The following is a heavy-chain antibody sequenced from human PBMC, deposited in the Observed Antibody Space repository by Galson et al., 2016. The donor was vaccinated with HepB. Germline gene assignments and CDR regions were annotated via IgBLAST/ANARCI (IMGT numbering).Heavy chain of an antibody. D-gene: IGHD3-10*01. Sequence: SLRLSCAASGFTFSNYWMHWVRQPPRKGLVWVSRVKSDGETADYADSVKGRFTISRDNAKNRLFLHMDSLTVDDTAVYFCARTITPAPIPLFDSWGQGPLVTVSS. CDR2: VKSDGETA. CDR1: GFTFSNYW. CDR3: ARTITPAPIPLFDS. V-gene: IGHV3-74*01. J-gene: IGHJ4*02.